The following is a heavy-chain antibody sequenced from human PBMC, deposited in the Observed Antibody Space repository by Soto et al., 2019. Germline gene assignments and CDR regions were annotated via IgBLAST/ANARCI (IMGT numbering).Heavy chain of an antibody. CDR2: INPNSGGT. V-gene: IGHV1-2*04. D-gene: IGHD2-15*01. Sequence: ASVKVSCKASGYTFTGYYMHWVRQAPGQGLEWMGWINPNSGGTNYAQKFQGWVTMTRDTSISTAYMELSRLRSDDTAVYYCARGGIVVVVAATPDPYGMDVWGQGTTVTVSS. CDR3: ARGGIVVVVAATPDPYGMDV. CDR1: GYTFTGYY. J-gene: IGHJ6*02.